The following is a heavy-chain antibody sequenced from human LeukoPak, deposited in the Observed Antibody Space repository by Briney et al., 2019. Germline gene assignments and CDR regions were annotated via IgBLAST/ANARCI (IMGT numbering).Heavy chain of an antibody. J-gene: IGHJ4*02. D-gene: IGHD4-17*01. CDR3: ALPLRDGDFYFDY. Sequence: GGSLRLSCAASGFTFSNYWMHWLRPAPGKGLVWVSRINRDGRSTNYADSVKGRFTISKDNAKNTVFLQMNSLRAEDTAVYYCALPLRDGDFYFDYWGQGALVTVSS. CDR1: GFTFSNYW. V-gene: IGHV3-74*01. CDR2: INRDGRST.